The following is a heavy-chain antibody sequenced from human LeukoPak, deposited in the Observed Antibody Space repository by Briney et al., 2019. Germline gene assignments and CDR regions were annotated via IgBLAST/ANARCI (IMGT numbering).Heavy chain of an antibody. CDR2: IRAYDGDT. CDR1: AYSFNSYG. Sequence: ASVKVSCKASAYSFNSYGISWVRQAPGQGLEWMGWIRAYDGDTKYAEKFQGRVTMTRDTSTSTGYMELRSLRSDDTAVYYCAAALQWFVPEVFDVWGQGTMVTVSS. CDR3: AAALQWFVPEVFDV. V-gene: IGHV1-18*01. D-gene: IGHD2-8*01. J-gene: IGHJ3*01.